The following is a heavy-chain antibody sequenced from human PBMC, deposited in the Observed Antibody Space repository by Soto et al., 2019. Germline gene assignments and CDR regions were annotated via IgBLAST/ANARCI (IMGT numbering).Heavy chain of an antibody. Sequence: QVQLVQSGTEVKEPGSSVKVSCKASGGTFSSYTISWVRQAPGQGLEWMGRIIPILGRASYAQRFRGRVTITADKSTSTAYMELSSLRSEDTAVFYCTTDTPMAPSVYWGQGTLVSVSS. CDR1: GGTFSSYT. J-gene: IGHJ4*02. V-gene: IGHV1-69*02. CDR3: TTDTPMAPSVY. CDR2: IIPILGRA. D-gene: IGHD5-18*01.